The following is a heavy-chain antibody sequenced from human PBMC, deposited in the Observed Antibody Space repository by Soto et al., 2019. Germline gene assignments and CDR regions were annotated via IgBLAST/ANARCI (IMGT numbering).Heavy chain of an antibody. CDR3: AADYPFYGMDV. CDR1: GYTFTSYA. V-gene: IGHV1-3*05. CDR2: INAGNGNT. Sequence: QVQLVQSGAEEKKPGASVKVSCKASGYTFTSYAMHWVRQAPGQRLEWMGWINAGNGNTKYSQKFQGRVSFTRDTSASTAYLELSSLRSEDTAVYYCAADYPFYGMDVWGQGTTVTVSS. J-gene: IGHJ6*02.